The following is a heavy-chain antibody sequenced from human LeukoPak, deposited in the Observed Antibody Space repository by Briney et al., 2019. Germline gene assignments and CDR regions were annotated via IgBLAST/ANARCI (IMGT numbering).Heavy chain of an antibody. J-gene: IGHJ4*02. CDR1: GGSISSYY. CDR2: IYYSGTT. V-gene: IGHV4-59*01. Sequence: PSETLSLTCTVSGGSISSYYWSWIRQPPGKGLEWIGYIYYSGTTNYNPSLKSRVTISVDTSKNQFSLKLNSVTAADTAVYYCASWRSSAGDFDYWGQGTLVTVSS. CDR3: ASWRSSAGDFDY. D-gene: IGHD6-6*01.